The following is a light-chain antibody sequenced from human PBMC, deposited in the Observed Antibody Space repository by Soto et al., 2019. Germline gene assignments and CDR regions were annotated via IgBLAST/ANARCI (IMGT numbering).Light chain of an antibody. CDR2: RAD. V-gene: IGLV1-47*01. CDR1: SSNIGSNY. CDR3: AAWDDIVSGLV. J-gene: IGLJ2*01. Sequence: QSVLTQSPSASGTPGQTGTISCSGRSSNIGSNYVYWYHQLPGTAPRLVMYRADQRPSGVSDRFSGSKSGTSASLAISGLRSEDEGDYYCAAWDDIVSGLVFGGGTKLTVL.